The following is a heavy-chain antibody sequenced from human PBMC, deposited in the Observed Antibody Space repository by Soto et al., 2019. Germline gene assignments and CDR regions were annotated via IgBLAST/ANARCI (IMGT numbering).Heavy chain of an antibody. J-gene: IGHJ4*02. V-gene: IGHV3-21*01. D-gene: IGHD1-26*01. CDR1: GFTFSSYA. CDR3: ARGAAGSYYSYYFDY. Sequence: PGGSLRLSCAASGFTFSSYAMSWVRQAPGKGLEWVSAISSSSSYIYYADSVKGRFTISRDNAKNSLYLQMNSLRAEDTAVYYCARGAAGSYYSYYFDYWGQGTLVTVSS. CDR2: ISSSSSYI.